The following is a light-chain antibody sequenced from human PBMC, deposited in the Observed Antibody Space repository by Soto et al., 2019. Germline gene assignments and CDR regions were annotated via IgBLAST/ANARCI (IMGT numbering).Light chain of an antibody. CDR3: TSYTSSSTVV. CDR1: SSDVGAYNH. Sequence: QSVLTQPASVSGSPGQSITISCTGTSSDVGAYNHVSWYQQHPGKAPKLLIYDVSNRPSGVSSRFSGSKSGNTASLTISGLQVEDEADYHCTSYTSSSTVVFGGGTKLTVL. J-gene: IGLJ2*01. V-gene: IGLV2-14*01. CDR2: DVS.